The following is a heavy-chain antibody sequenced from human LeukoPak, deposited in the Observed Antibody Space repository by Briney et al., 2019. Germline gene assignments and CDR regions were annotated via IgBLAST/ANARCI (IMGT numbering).Heavy chain of an antibody. CDR1: GYTLTELS. J-gene: IGHJ3*02. CDR3: ATLRYCSSTSCARHAFDI. V-gene: IGHV1-24*01. CDR2: FDPEDGET. D-gene: IGHD2-2*01. Sequence: GASVKVSCKVSGYTLTELSMHWVRQAPGKGLEWMGGFDPEDGETTYAQKFQDRVTMTEDTSTDTAYMELSSLRSEDTAVYYCATLRYCSSTSCARHAFDIWGQGTMVTVSS.